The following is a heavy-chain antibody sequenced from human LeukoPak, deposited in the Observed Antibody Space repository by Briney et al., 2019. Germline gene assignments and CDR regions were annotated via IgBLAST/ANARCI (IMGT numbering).Heavy chain of an antibody. CDR2: ISSSSSYI. Sequence: GGSLTLSCAASGFTFSSYSMNWVRQAPGEGLEWVSSISSSSSYIYYADSVKGRFTISRDNAKNSLYLQMNSLRAEDTAVYYCARDLIDRGSLDYWGQGTLVTVSS. CDR1: GFTFSSYS. V-gene: IGHV3-21*01. J-gene: IGHJ4*02. D-gene: IGHD3-16*02. CDR3: ARDLIDRGSLDY.